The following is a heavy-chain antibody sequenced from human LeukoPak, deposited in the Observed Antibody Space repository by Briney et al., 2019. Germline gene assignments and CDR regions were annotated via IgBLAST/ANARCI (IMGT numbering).Heavy chain of an antibody. V-gene: IGHV4-61*02. CDR1: GGSISSGSYY. J-gene: IGHJ6*03. CDR3: ARVLFGSGYYCYMDV. Sequence: PSETLSLTCTVSGGSISSGSYYWSWIRQPAGKGLEWIGRIYTTGRTNYNPSLKSRVTISVDTSENQFSLNLSSVTAADTAVYYCARVLFGSGYYCYMDVWGKGTTVTVSS. D-gene: IGHD3-10*02. CDR2: IYTTGRT.